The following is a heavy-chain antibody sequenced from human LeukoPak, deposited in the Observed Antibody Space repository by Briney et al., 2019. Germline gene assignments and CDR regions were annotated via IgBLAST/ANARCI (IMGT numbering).Heavy chain of an antibody. D-gene: IGHD5-12*01. CDR1: GFTFRTYD. Sequence: GGSLRLSCAASGFTFRTYDFHWVRQVQGIGLEWVSGIGTAGDTYYAGSVKGRFTISRENAKNSLYLQMNSLRAGDTALYYCVRVAWLDYHSMGVWGQGTTVTVSS. CDR3: VRVAWLDYHSMGV. V-gene: IGHV3-13*01. J-gene: IGHJ6*02. CDR2: IGTAGDT.